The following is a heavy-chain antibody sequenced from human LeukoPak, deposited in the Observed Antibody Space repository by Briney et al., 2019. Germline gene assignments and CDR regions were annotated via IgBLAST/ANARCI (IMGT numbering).Heavy chain of an antibody. CDR2: IYYSGNT. V-gene: IGHV4-30-4*08. D-gene: IGHD2-2*01. CDR1: GGSISSGDFY. Sequence: PSQTLSLTCTVSGGSISSGDFYWTWIRQPPGKGLEWIGYIYYSGNTYYNASLKSRLTISVDSSKSQFSLKLSSVTAADTAVYYCARGRGYCSSTSCYLNWFDPWGQGTLVTVSS. CDR3: ARGRGYCSSTSCYLNWFDP. J-gene: IGHJ5*02.